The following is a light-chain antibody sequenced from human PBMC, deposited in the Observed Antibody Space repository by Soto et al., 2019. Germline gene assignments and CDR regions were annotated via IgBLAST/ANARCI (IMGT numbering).Light chain of an antibody. Sequence: EIVLTQSPGTLSLSPGERATLSCRASQSFSGTYLAWYQQKPGQAPRLLIYGASSRATGIPDRFSGSGSGTDFHLTISRLEPEDFAVYYCQQYGSSRTFDQGTKVEIK. V-gene: IGKV3-20*01. CDR1: QSFSGTY. J-gene: IGKJ1*01. CDR3: QQYGSSRT. CDR2: GAS.